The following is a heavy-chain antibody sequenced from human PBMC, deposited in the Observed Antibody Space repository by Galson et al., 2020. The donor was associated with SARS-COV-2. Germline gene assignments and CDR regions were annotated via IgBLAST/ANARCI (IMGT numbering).Heavy chain of an antibody. J-gene: IGHJ4*02. CDR1: GGSISSGGYS. D-gene: IGHD3-22*01. Sequence: SQTLPLTCAVSGGSISSGGYSWSWIRQPPGKGLEWIGYIYYSGSTYYNPSLKSRVTISVDTSKNQFSLKLSSVTAADTAVYYCARGRENYYDSSGSYFDYWGQGTLVTVSS. CDR3: ARGRENYYDSSGSYFDY. V-gene: IGHV4-30-4*07. CDR2: IYYSGST.